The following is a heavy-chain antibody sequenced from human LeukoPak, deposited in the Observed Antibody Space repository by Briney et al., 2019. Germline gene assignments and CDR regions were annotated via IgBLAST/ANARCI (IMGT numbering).Heavy chain of an antibody. CDR3: ATWNNIVVAISDSDYYYYMDV. Sequence: PGGSLRLSCAASGFTFSSYSMNWVRQAPGKGLEWVSYISSSSSTIYYADSVKGRFTISRDNAKNSLYLQMNSLRAEDTAVYYCATWNNIVVAISDSDYYYYMDVWGKGTTVTVSS. V-gene: IGHV3-48*04. CDR2: ISSSSSTI. CDR1: GFTFSSYS. J-gene: IGHJ6*03. D-gene: IGHD3-22*01.